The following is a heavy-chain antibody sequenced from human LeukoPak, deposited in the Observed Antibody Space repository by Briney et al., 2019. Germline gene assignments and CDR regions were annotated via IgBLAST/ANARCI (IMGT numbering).Heavy chain of an antibody. CDR2: INHSGGT. D-gene: IGHD5-24*01. V-gene: IGHV4-34*01. J-gene: IGHJ6*02. CDR3: ARGRRDGYKFYYYGMDV. Sequence: KPSETLSLTCAVYGGSFSGYYWSWIRQPPGKGLEWIGEINHSGGTNYNPSLKSRVTISVDTSKNQFSLKLSSVTAADTAVYYCARGRRDGYKFYYYGMDVWGQGTTVTVSS. CDR1: GGSFSGYY.